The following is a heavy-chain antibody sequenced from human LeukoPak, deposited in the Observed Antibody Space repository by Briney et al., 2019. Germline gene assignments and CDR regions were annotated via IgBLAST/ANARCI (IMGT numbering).Heavy chain of an antibody. CDR1: GGTFSGYY. V-gene: IGHV4-34*01. CDR3: ARGGYYYDSA. D-gene: IGHD3-22*01. Sequence: ASETLSLTCAVYGGTFSGYYWSWIRQPPGKGLEWIGEINHSGSTNYNPSLKSRVTISVDTSKNQFSLKLSSVTAADTAVYYCARGGYYYDSAWGQGTLVTVSS. CDR2: INHSGST. J-gene: IGHJ5*02.